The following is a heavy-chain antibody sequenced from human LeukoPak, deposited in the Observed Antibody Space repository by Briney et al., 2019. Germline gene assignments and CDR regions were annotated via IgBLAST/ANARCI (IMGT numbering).Heavy chain of an antibody. CDR1: GFTFGTYG. CDR3: ASPRDYYYDSSGYYPHFDY. J-gene: IGHJ4*02. D-gene: IGHD3-22*01. V-gene: IGHV3-30*03. CDR2: ISYDGSNK. Sequence: PGRSLRLSCAASGFTFGTYGIHWVRQPPGKGLEWVAVISYDGSNKYYADSVKGRFTISRDNSKNTLYLQMNSLRAEDTAVYYCASPRDYYYDSSGYYPHFDYWGQGTLVTVSS.